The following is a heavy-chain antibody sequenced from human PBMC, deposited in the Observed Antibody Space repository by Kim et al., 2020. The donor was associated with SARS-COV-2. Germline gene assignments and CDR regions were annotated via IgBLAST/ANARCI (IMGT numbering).Heavy chain of an antibody. CDR3: ARGIAAAGGYFDY. Sequence: YNQSLKRMIAIAVDTSRNPCSLKLSSVTAADTAVYYCARGIAAAGGYFDYWGQGTMVTVSS. D-gene: IGHD6-13*01. J-gene: IGHJ4*02. V-gene: IGHV4-39*01.